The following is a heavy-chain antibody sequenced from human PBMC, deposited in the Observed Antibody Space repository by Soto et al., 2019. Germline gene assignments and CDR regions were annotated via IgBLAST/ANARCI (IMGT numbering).Heavy chain of an antibody. J-gene: IGHJ6*02. CDR1: GYTFTSYG. CDR3: ARDMDVEMASYGMDV. CDR2: ISAYNGNT. V-gene: IGHV1-18*01. Sequence: QVQLVQSGAEVKKPGASVKVSCKASGYTFTSYGISWVRQAPGQGLEWMGWISAYNGNTNYAQKLQGRVTMTTDTSXXQAYMELRSLRSDDTAVYYCARDMDVEMASYGMDVWGQGPTVTVSS. D-gene: IGHD3-10*01.